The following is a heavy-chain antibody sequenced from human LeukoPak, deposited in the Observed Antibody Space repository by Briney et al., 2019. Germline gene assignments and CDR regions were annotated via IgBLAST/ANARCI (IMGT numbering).Heavy chain of an antibody. CDR2: INTDGSST. J-gene: IGHJ4*02. V-gene: IGHV3-74*01. CDR1: GFTFSDFW. Sequence: GGSLRLSCAASGFTFSDFWMHWVRQAPGKGLVWVSRINTDGSSTRYADSVKGQFTISRDNAKNTLYLQMNSLRAEDTAVYYCARERESYWGQGTLVTVSS. D-gene: IGHD1-26*01. CDR3: ARERESY.